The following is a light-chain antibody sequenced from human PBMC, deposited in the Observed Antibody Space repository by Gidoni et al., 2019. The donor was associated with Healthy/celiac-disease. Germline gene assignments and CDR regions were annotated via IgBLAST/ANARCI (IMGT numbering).Light chain of an antibody. CDR3: NSRDSSGNHVV. Sequence: SSELTQAPAVSVALGQTLRITCQGDSLRSYYASWYQQKPGQAPVLVIYGKNNRPSGIPDRFSGSSSGNTASLNITGGQAEDEADYYCNSRDSSGNHVVFGGGTKLTVL. J-gene: IGLJ2*01. V-gene: IGLV3-19*01. CDR2: GKN. CDR1: SLRSYY.